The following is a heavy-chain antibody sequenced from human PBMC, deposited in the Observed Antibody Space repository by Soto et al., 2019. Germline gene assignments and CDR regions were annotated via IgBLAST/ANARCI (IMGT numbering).Heavy chain of an antibody. CDR3: ARLSTVTTAGMGYYYYYGMDV. Sequence: SVKVSCKASGGTFSSYAISWVRQAPGQGLEWMGGIIPIFGTANYAQKFQGRVTITADESTSTAYMELSSLRSEDTAVYYCARLSTVTTAGMGYYYYYGMDVRGQGTTVTVCS. D-gene: IGHD4-17*01. J-gene: IGHJ6*02. CDR1: GGTFSSYA. CDR2: IIPIFGTA. V-gene: IGHV1-69*13.